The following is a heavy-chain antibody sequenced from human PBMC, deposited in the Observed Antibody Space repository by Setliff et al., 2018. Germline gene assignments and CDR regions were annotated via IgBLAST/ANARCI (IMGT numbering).Heavy chain of an antibody. CDR2: IIPIFGTT. V-gene: IGHV1-69*05. CDR1: GGTFSNYD. D-gene: IGHD5-12*01. J-gene: IGHJ6*03. CDR3: ARERGDIVTTTSYYYYLDV. Sequence: GASVKVSCKASGGTFSNYDISWVRQAPGQGLEWMGGIIPIFGTTNYAQRFQGRVTITTDESTSTAYMELSSLRSEDTDVYYCARERGDIVTTTSYYYYLDVWGKGTTVTVSS.